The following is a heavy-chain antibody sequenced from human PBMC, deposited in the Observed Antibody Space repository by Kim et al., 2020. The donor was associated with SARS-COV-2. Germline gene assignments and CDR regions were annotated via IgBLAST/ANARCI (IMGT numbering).Heavy chain of an antibody. CDR1: GFTFSDYY. Sequence: GGSLRLSCAASGFTFSDYYMSWIRQAPGKGLEWVSYISSSSSYTNYADSVKGRFTISRDNAKNSLYLQMNSLRAEDTAVYYCASSQLRPPYWYFDLWGRGTLVTVSS. CDR2: ISSSSSYT. V-gene: IGHV3-11*06. CDR3: ASSQLRPPYWYFDL. D-gene: IGHD2-2*01. J-gene: IGHJ2*01.